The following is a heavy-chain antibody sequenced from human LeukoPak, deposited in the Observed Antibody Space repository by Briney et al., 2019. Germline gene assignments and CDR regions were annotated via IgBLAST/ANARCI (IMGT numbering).Heavy chain of an antibody. CDR1: KDTFDNFA. Sequence: ASVKVSCKTSKDTFDNFAITWVRQAPGQGLEWMGGIVPVFGTRDYAQNFQGRVTMTTDTSTSTAYMELRSLRSDDTAVYYCARLCSIRWCLHDWFDPWGQGTLVTVSS. CDR2: IVPVFGTR. V-gene: IGHV1-69*05. J-gene: IGHJ5*02. CDR3: ARLCSIRWCLHDWFDP. D-gene: IGHD2-21*01.